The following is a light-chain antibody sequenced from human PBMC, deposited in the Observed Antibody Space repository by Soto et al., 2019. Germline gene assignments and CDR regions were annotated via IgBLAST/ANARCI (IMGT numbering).Light chain of an antibody. J-gene: IGKJ2*01. V-gene: IGKV1-5*01. CDR2: DAS. CDR1: QSVSHW. Sequence: DIQMTQSPSTLSASVGDTVTITCRASQSVSHWLGGYQQKPGKAPNLLIYDASSLLTGVPSRFSGSRSGTEFTLTISSLQPDDFATYYCQQYTSYPMYTFGQGTKLEIK. CDR3: QQYTSYPMYT.